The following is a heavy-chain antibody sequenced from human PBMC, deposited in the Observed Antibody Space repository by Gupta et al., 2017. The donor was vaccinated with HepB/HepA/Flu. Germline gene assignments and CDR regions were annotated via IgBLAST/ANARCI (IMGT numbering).Heavy chain of an antibody. Sequence: QVQLQESGPGLVKPSETLSLTCTVSGGSFSSGSYYWSWIRQPPGKGLEWIGYIYYSGRPNYNPAFKRRVTISVDTSKCQLFLKLSSVTAADTAVYCCARGSGAGSKIYDYWGQGTLVTVSS. CDR2: IYYSGRP. V-gene: IGHV4-61*01. J-gene: IGHJ4*02. D-gene: IGHD1-26*01. CDR3: ARGSGAGSKIYDY. CDR1: GGSFSSGSYY.